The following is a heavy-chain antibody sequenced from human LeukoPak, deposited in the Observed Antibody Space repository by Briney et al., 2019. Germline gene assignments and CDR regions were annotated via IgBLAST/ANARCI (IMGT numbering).Heavy chain of an antibody. J-gene: IGHJ5*02. CDR1: GGSISSYY. D-gene: IGHD2-15*01. V-gene: IGHV4-39*01. CDR2: VYYSGTT. Sequence: SETLSLTCTVSGGSISSYYWAWIRQSPGKGPEWIGSVYYSGTTYYNSALRSRVTLSEDTSNNQFSLTLSSVTAADTAIYYCARQKLNKILLWFDPWGQGILVTVSS. CDR3: ARQKLNKILLWFDP.